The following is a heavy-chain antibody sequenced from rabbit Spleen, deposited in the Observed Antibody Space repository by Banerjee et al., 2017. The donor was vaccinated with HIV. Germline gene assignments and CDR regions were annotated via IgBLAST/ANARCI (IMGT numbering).Heavy chain of an antibody. CDR1: GFSFSSGYY. CDR2: IDTGSSGFT. CDR3: ARDTSSSFSSYGMDL. J-gene: IGHJ6*01. Sequence: VESGGDLVKPGASLTLTCTASGFSFSSGYYMCWVRQAPGKGLEWIACIDTGSSGFTYFATWAKGRFTCSKTSSTTVTLQMTRLTAADTATYFCARDTSSSFSSYGMDLWGPGTLVTVS. D-gene: IGHD1-1*01. V-gene: IGHV1S40*01.